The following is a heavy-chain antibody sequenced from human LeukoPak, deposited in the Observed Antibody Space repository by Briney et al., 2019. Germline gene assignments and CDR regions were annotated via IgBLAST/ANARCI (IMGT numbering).Heavy chain of an antibody. Sequence: GASVKVSCKASGGTFSSYAISWVRQAPGQGLEWMGGIIPIFGTANYAQKFQGRVTITTDESTSTAYMELSSLRSEDTAVYYCARDQCPYFSSTSCPFDYWGQGTLVTVSS. CDR3: ARDQCPYFSSTSCPFDY. D-gene: IGHD2-2*01. J-gene: IGHJ4*02. CDR1: GGTFSSYA. V-gene: IGHV1-69*05. CDR2: IIPIFGTA.